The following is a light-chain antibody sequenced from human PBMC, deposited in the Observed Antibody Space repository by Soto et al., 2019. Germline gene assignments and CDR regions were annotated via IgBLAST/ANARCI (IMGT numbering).Light chain of an antibody. CDR2: WAS. CDR1: QSVLHSPNNKNY. Sequence: DIVMTQFPDSLAVSLGERTTTNCKSSQSVLHSPNNKNYLVWYQQKPGQPPKLLIYWASTRESGVPDRFSGSGSGTEFTLTISSLQAEDVAVYYCQQYYSSPITFGQGTKLEIK. J-gene: IGKJ2*01. V-gene: IGKV4-1*01. CDR3: QQYYSSPIT.